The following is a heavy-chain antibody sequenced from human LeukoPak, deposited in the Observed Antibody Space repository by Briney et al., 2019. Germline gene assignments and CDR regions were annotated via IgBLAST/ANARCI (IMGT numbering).Heavy chain of an antibody. V-gene: IGHV4-39*07. Sequence: SETLSLTXTVSGGSISSTTYYWGWIRQPPGKGLEYIGSVYYSGSTNYNPSLKSRVTISVDTSKNQFSLKLSSVTAADTAVYYCARESMVRGVTFDYWGQGTLATVSS. CDR1: GGSISSTTYY. CDR3: ARESMVRGVTFDY. CDR2: VYYSGST. J-gene: IGHJ4*02. D-gene: IGHD3-10*01.